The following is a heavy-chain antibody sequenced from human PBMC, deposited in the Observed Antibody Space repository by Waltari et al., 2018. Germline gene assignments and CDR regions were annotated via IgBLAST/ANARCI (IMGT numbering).Heavy chain of an antibody. J-gene: IGHJ4*02. V-gene: IGHV3-23*01. CDR1: GFTFSPYV. CDR2: ISDAGGII. CDR3: ARGSGVDY. Sequence: EVQLLESGGGLVQPGGSLRLSCAASGFTFSPYVMNWVRQAPGKGLEWVSSISDAGGIINYADSVKGRFTISRDNSKTTLYLQMNSLRAEDTAVYYCARGSGVDYWGQGTLVTISS. D-gene: IGHD7-27*01.